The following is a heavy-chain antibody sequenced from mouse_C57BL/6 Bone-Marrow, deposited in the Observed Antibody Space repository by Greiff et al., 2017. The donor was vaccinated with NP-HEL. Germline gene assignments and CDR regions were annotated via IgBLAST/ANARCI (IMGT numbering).Heavy chain of an antibody. CDR3: ASPHPYAMDY. J-gene: IGHJ4*01. CDR1: GYAFSSSW. V-gene: IGHV1-82*01. Sequence: QVQLQQSGPELVKPGASVKISCKASGYAFSSSWMNWVKQRPGKGLEWIGRIYPGDGDTNYNGKFKGKATLTAAKSSSTAYMQLSSLTSEDSAIYFCASPHPYAMDYWGQGTSVTVSS. CDR2: IYPGDGDT.